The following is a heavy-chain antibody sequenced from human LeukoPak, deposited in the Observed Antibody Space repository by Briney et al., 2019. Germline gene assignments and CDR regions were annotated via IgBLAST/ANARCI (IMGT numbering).Heavy chain of an antibody. CDR1: GFTFTNYW. D-gene: IGHD3-3*01. CDR3: ARDGYDFWSGYYYYYYGMDV. J-gene: IGHJ6*02. Sequence: GGSLRLSCAASGFTFTNYWMHWVRQAPGMGLVWVSRLPPDELGIIYADSVKGRFTVSRDNAKNTVYLQMNNLRVDDTAMYYCARDGYDFWSGYYYYYYGMDVWGQGTTVTVSS. CDR2: LPPDELGI. V-gene: IGHV3-74*01.